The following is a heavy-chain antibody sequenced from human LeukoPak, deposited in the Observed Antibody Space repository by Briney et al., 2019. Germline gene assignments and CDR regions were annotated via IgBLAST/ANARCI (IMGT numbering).Heavy chain of an antibody. Sequence: GGSLRLSCAASGFTFSSYNMIWVRQAPGKGLEWVASIKEEGSEKHYVDSVKGRFTISRDNAKNSLYLQMNSLRAEDTAVYYCARGHYQLSWGQGILVTVSS. V-gene: IGHV3-7*01. CDR3: ARGHYQLS. CDR1: GFTFSSYN. D-gene: IGHD2-2*01. J-gene: IGHJ5*02. CDR2: IKEEGSEK.